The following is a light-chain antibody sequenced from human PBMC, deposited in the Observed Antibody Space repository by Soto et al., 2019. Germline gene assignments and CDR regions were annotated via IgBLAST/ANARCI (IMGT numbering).Light chain of an antibody. CDR1: QSVNNY. J-gene: IGKJ4*01. CDR2: DAP. Sequence: EIVLTQSPASVSLSPGDRATLSCRASQSVNNYVAWYQQKPGQAPRLLIYDAPKRATGIPARFSGSGSGTEFFLNISSLQSEDSAIYYCQHYNNWLGTFGGGTKVDIK. CDR3: QHYNNWLGT. V-gene: IGKV3D-15*01.